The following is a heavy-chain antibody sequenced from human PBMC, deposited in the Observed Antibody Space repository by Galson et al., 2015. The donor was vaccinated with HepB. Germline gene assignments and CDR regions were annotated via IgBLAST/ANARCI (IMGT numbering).Heavy chain of an antibody. Sequence: SLRPSCAASGFTFSSYGMHWVRQAPGKGLEWVAVIWYDGSNKYYADSVKGRFTISRDNSKNTLYLQMNSLRAEDTAVYYCARDSGISVLRYFDWLVSSPVYYGMDVWGQGTTVTVSS. J-gene: IGHJ6*02. D-gene: IGHD3-9*01. CDR2: IWYDGSNK. CDR1: GFTFSSYG. CDR3: ARDSGISVLRYFDWLVSSPVYYGMDV. V-gene: IGHV3-33*01.